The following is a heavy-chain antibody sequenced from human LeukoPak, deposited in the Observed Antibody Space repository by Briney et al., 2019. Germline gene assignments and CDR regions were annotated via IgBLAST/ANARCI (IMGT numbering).Heavy chain of an antibody. J-gene: IGHJ4*02. CDR1: GFTFSSYW. Sequence: GGSLRLSCVAPGFTFSSYWMSWVRQAPGKGLEWVANIKQDGSEKYYVDSVKGRFTISRDNAKNSLYLQMNSLRAEDAAVYYCTGGGFWGQGTLVTVSS. V-gene: IGHV3-7*04. CDR2: IKQDGSEK. CDR3: TGGGF.